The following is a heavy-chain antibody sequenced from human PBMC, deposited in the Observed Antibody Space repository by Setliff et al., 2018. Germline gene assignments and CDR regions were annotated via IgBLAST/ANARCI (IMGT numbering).Heavy chain of an antibody. Sequence: GASLTISCKASGYRFTSQWIAWVRQTPGRGLEWMGIIYPADSDTTYSPSFQGQVTISVDKSLSTAYLQWSSLKASDSGKYYCARRGYGGYIYGSFDSWGQGTLVTVSS. V-gene: IGHV5-51*01. D-gene: IGHD5-18*01. J-gene: IGHJ5*01. CDR1: GYRFTSQW. CDR3: ARRGYGGYIYGSFDS. CDR2: IYPADSDT.